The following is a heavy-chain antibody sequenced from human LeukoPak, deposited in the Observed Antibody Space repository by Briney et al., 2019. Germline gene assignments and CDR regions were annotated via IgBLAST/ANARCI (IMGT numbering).Heavy chain of an antibody. Sequence: LEWVSVTHSDGNTYYADSVKGRFTISRDNSKNTLYLQMNSLRAEDTAVYYCARVSTDAFDIWGQGTMVTVSS. J-gene: IGHJ3*02. V-gene: IGHV3-53*01. CDR2: THSDGNT. CDR3: ARVSTDAFDI. D-gene: IGHD2/OR15-2a*01.